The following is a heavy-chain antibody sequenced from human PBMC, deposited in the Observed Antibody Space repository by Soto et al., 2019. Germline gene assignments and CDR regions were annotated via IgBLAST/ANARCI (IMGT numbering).Heavy chain of an antibody. Sequence: SETLSLTCTVSGDSVSTNSYSWGWIRQSPGKGLEWIGTIYSSENTYYNPSLLSRVTISVDTSKNQFSLKLSSVTAADTAVYYCARASITMVRGVITYYYYYYGMDVWGQGTTVTVSS. J-gene: IGHJ6*02. D-gene: IGHD3-10*01. CDR1: GDSVSTNSYS. CDR2: IYSSENT. V-gene: IGHV4-39*07. CDR3: ARASITMVRGVITYYYYYYGMDV.